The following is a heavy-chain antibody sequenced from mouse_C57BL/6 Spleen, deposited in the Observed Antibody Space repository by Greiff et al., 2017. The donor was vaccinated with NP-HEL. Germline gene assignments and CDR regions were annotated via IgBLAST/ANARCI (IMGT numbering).Heavy chain of an antibody. J-gene: IGHJ2*01. CDR3: ARGYYGSLDY. CDR2: IYPGSGNT. CDR1: GYPFTDYY. V-gene: IGHV1-84*01. D-gene: IGHD1-1*01. Sequence: QVHVKQSGPELVKPGASVKISCKASGYPFTDYYINWVKQRPGQGLEWIGWIYPGSGNTKYNEKFKGKATLTVDTSSSTAYMQLSSLTSEDSAVYFCARGYYGSLDYWGQGTTLTVSS.